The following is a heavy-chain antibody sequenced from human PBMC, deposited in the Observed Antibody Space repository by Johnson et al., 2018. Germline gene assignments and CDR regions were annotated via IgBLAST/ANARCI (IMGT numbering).Heavy chain of an antibody. CDR3: AGDEGYYYDSSAYSGGRYYYNGMDV. V-gene: IGHV3-21*01. CDR1: GFTFSDYV. Sequence: VQLVQSGGGLVKPGGSLRLSCAASGFTFSDYVINWVRQAPGKGLEWVSSISSSSSYIYYADSVRGRFTISRDNAKNSLYLPLYSLRGEETAVYYCAGDEGYYYDSSAYSGGRYYYNGMDVWGQGTTVTVSS. J-gene: IGHJ6*02. D-gene: IGHD3-22*01. CDR2: ISSSSSYI.